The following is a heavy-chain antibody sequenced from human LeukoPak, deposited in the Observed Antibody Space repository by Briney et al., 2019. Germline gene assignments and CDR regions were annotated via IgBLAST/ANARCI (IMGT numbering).Heavy chain of an antibody. Sequence: GGSLRLSCAASGASFSRHSMNWVRQAPGKGLEWVSLISSSSINIYYAESMKGRFTISRDDAKNSLYLQMNSLRAEDTAVYYCARETYGSGSYYNGKSFDYWGQGTLVTVSS. D-gene: IGHD3-10*01. J-gene: IGHJ4*02. V-gene: IGHV3-21*01. CDR1: GASFSRHS. CDR3: ARETYGSGSYYNGKSFDY. CDR2: ISSSSINI.